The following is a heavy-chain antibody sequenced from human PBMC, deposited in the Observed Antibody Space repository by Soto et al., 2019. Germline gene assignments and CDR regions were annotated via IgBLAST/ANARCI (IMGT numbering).Heavy chain of an antibody. V-gene: IGHV4-34*01. J-gene: IGHJ6*02. CDR2: VNHGGTS. Sequence: PSETLSLTCAVHGGSFSGYYWDWIRQPPGKGLEWIGEVNHGGTSNYNPSLKSRAIISVDTSKNQFSLKLTSVTAEDTALYFCASSFFLRSGDFFHGLDVRGQGTTVPVSS. CDR3: ASSFFLRSGDFFHGLDV. D-gene: IGHD3-10*01. CDR1: GGSFSGYY.